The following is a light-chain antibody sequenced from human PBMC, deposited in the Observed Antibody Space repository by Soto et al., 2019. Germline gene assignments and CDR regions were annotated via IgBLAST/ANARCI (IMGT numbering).Light chain of an antibody. Sequence: EVVMTQSPATLSVFPGERVTLSCRASQSVSSSLAWYQQKPGQAPRLLIYSVSTRATGIPARFSGSGSGTEFTLTISSLESEDFAVYYCQQYINGYTFGQGTKLETK. CDR2: SVS. J-gene: IGKJ2*01. CDR3: QQYINGYT. V-gene: IGKV3-15*01. CDR1: QSVSSS.